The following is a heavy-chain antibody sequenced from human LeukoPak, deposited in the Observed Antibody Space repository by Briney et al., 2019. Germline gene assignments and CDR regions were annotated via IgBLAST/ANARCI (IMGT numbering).Heavy chain of an antibody. CDR1: GFTFSSYA. J-gene: IGHJ6*02. Sequence: PGGSLRLSCAASGFTFSSYAMSWVRQAPGKGLEWVSAISGSGGSTYYADSVKGRFTISRDNSKNTLYLQMNSLRAGDTAVYYCAKFPGAHYGMDVWGQGTTVTVSS. CDR2: ISGSGGST. CDR3: AKFPGAHYGMDV. D-gene: IGHD3-10*01. V-gene: IGHV3-23*01.